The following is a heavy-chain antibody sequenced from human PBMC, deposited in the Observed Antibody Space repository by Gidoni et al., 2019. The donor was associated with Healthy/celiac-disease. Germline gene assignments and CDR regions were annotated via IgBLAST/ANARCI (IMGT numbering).Heavy chain of an antibody. CDR2: MNPNSGNT. Sequence: VQMVQSGAEVKKTGAAVKVSCRASGYTFTSYDINWVRQATGQGLEWMGWMNPNSGNTGYAQKFQGSVTMTRNTSLRTAYMDLSSLRSEDTAVYYCAMARDLGQGTLVTVSS. V-gene: IGHV1-8*01. CDR1: GYTFTSYD. D-gene: IGHD5-12*01. CDR3: AMARD. J-gene: IGHJ4*02.